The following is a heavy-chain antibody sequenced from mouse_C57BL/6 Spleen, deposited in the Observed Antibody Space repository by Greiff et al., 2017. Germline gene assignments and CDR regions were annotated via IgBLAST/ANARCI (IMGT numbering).Heavy chain of an antibody. CDR1: GYTFTSYW. V-gene: IGHV1-52*01. CDR3: ARDWGLRRGKSFDY. Sequence: QVQLKQPGAELVRPGSSVKLSCKASGYTFTSYWMHWVKQRPIQGLEWIGNIDPSDSETHYNQKFKDKATLTVDKSSSTAYMQLSSLTSEDSAVYDCARDWGLRRGKSFDYWGQGTTLTVSS. J-gene: IGHJ2*01. CDR2: IDPSDSET. D-gene: IGHD2-4*01.